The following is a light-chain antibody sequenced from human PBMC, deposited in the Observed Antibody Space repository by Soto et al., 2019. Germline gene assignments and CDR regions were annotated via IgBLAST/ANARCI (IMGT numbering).Light chain of an antibody. CDR2: DVS. J-gene: IGLJ1*01. Sequence: QSALTQPASVSGSPGQPITISCTGTSSDVGSFDSVAWYQHNPGKAPKLMIYDVSNRPSGVSSRFSGSKSGNTASLSISGLQTEDEANYYCSSYAVTNIFVFGTGTKLTVL. V-gene: IGLV2-14*01. CDR3: SSYAVTNIFV. CDR1: SSDVGSFDS.